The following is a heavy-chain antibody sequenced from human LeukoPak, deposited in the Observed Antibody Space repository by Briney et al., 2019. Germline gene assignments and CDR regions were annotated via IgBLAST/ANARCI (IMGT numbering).Heavy chain of an antibody. V-gene: IGHV3-21*04. CDR2: ISSSSSYI. CDR3: ARGGLLSGGSPSPPFDG. D-gene: IGHD2/OR15-2a*01. Sequence: GSLRLSCAASGFTFSSYSMNWVRQAPGKGLEWVSSISSSSSYIYYADSVKGRFTISRDNAKNSLYLQMNSLRGEDTAVYYCARGGLLSGGSPSPPFDGWGQGTLVTVSS. J-gene: IGHJ4*02. CDR1: GFTFSSYS.